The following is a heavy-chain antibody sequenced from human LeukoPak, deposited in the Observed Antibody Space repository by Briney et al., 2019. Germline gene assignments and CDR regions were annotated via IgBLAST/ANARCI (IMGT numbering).Heavy chain of an antibody. V-gene: IGHV3-21*01. Sequence: GGSLRLSCAASGFTFSSYSMNWVRQAPGKGLEWVSSISSSSSYIYYADSVKGRFTISRDNAKNSLYLQMNSLRAEDTAVYYCASLRVQPRRGPSMDVWGQGTTVTVSS. CDR3: ASLRVQPRRGPSMDV. CDR1: GFTFSSYS. J-gene: IGHJ6*02. CDR2: ISSSSSYI.